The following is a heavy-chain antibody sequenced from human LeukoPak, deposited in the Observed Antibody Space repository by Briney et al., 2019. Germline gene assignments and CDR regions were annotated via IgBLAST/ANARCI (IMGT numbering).Heavy chain of an antibody. Sequence: ASVKVSCKASGGTFSSYAISWVRQAPGQGLEWMGRIIPILGIANYAQKFQGRVTITADESTSTAYMELSSLRSEDTAVYYCARDPDYGDYLHAFDIWGQGTMVTVSS. CDR1: GGTFSSYA. D-gene: IGHD4-17*01. V-gene: IGHV1-69*04. CDR3: ARDPDYGDYLHAFDI. J-gene: IGHJ3*02. CDR2: IIPILGIA.